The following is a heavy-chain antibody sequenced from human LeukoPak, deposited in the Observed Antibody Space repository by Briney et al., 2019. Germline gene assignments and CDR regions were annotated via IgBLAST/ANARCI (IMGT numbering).Heavy chain of an antibody. J-gene: IGHJ4*02. CDR2: ISGSGGST. CDR3: ARGGYGDYVFNGPYFDY. V-gene: IGHV3-23*01. Sequence: GGSLRLSCAASGFTFSSYAMSWVRQAPGKGLEWVSAISGSGGSTYYADSVKGRFTISRDNSKNTLYLQMNSLRAEDTAVYYCARGGYGDYVFNGPYFDYWGQGTLVTVSS. D-gene: IGHD4-17*01. CDR1: GFTFSSYA.